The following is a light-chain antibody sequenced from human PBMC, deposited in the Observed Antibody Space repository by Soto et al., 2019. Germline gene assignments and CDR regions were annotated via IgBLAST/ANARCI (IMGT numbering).Light chain of an antibody. CDR3: QQYNSYPST. CDR2: DAS. Sequence: DIQMTQSPSTVSASVGDGVTITCRASQSISTWLAWYQQKPGKAPKLLIYDASTLESGVLSGFSGSGSRTEFTLTISSLQPDDFATYYCQQYNSYPSTFGQGTKLEIK. J-gene: IGKJ2*01. V-gene: IGKV1-5*01. CDR1: QSISTW.